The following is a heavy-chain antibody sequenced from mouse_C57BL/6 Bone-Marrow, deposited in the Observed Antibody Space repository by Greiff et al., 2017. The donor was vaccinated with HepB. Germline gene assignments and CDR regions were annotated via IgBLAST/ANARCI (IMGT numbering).Heavy chain of an antibody. D-gene: IGHD2-4*01. CDR1: GFSLTSYG. Sequence: QVQLQQSGPGLVQPSQSLSITCTVSGFSLTSYGVHWVRQSPGKGLEWLGVIWSGGSTDYNAAFISRLSISKDNSKSQVFFKMNSLQADDTAIYFCARRGGLREAWFAYWGQGTLVTVSA. J-gene: IGHJ3*01. V-gene: IGHV2-2*01. CDR3: ARRGGLREAWFAY. CDR2: IWSGGST.